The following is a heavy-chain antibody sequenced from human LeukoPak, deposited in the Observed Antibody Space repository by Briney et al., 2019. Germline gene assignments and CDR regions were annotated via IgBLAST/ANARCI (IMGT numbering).Heavy chain of an antibody. CDR3: ARAIHYYDSSGYYDY. V-gene: IGHV3-64*01. Sequence: QAGGSLRLSCAASGFTFSSYAMHWVRQAPGKGLEYASAISSNGGSTYYANSVKGRFTISRDNSKNTLYLQMGSLRAEDMAVYYCARAIHYYDSSGYYDYWGQGTLVTVSS. J-gene: IGHJ4*02. CDR2: ISSNGGST. CDR1: GFTFSSYA. D-gene: IGHD3-22*01.